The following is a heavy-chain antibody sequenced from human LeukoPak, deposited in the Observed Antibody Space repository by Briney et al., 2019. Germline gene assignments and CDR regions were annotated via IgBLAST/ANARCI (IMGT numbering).Heavy chain of an antibody. J-gene: IGHJ4*02. Sequence: ASVKVSCQVSGYTLIELPIHWERHAPGKGLEWIGGFDPDEGETVYAQMFQSRGTMTEDTSSDTASMELSSLIYEETAVYYGATGTGGSYYVGIVRPIDYWGQGTLVTVSS. CDR3: ATGTGGSYYVGIVRPIDY. CDR1: GYTLIELP. V-gene: IGHV1-24*01. CDR2: FDPDEGET. D-gene: IGHD2-15*01.